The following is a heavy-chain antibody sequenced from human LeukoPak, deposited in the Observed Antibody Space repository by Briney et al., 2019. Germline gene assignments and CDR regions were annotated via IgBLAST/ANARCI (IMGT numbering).Heavy chain of an antibody. CDR3: AKRFCTSAGCSFFDS. J-gene: IGHJ4*02. D-gene: IGHD2-2*01. Sequence: GGSLRLSCTASGFTFSDYEMNWVRQAPGKGLEWVSAIRSSGGTRDYADSVKGRFTISRDNSKNTLYLQMNSLRAEDTAVYYCAKRFCTSAGCSFFDSWGPGTLVTVSS. CDR2: IRSSGGTR. V-gene: IGHV3-23*01. CDR1: GFTFSDYE.